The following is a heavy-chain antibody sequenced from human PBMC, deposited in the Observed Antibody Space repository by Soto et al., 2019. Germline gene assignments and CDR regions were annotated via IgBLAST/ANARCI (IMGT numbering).Heavy chain of an antibody. V-gene: IGHV3-7*05. CDR3: VSWAGSSY. Sequence: EVQLVESGGGLVQPGGSLRLSCAASGFTFNTSWMSWVRRAPGKGLEWVAHMNQHGSEKYYVDSVKGRFTISGDDAKNSLYLQMNSLGADDTAVYYCVSWAGSSYWGQGTLGTVCS. J-gene: IGHJ4*02. CDR2: MNQHGSEK. CDR1: GFTFNTSW. D-gene: IGHD3-10*01.